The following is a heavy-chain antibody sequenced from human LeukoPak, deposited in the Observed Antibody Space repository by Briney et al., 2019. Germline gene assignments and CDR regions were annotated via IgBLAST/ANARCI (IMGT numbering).Heavy chain of an antibody. CDR2: ISSNGGST. V-gene: IGHV3-64*01. J-gene: IGHJ6*03. Sequence: GGSLRLSCAASGFTFSSYAMHWVRQAPGKGLEYVSAISSNGGSTYYANSVKGRFTISRDNSKNTLYLQMGSLRAEDTALYYCARGGMRAANNYYYYMDVWGKGTTVTVSS. D-gene: IGHD2-15*01. CDR3: ARGGMRAANNYYYYMDV. CDR1: GFTFSSYA.